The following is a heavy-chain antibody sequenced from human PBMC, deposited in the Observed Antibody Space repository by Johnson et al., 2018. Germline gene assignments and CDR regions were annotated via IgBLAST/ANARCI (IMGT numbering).Heavy chain of an antibody. CDR2: ISGNSGSI. CDR1: EFIFNDYD. CDR3: AKDISQVVAAPYYMDV. Sequence: VQLVESGGGAVQPGRSLRLSCVASEFIFNDYDMHWVRQAPGKGLEWVSGISGNSGSIGYADSVKGRFTISRDNAKHSLYLQMNSLRAEDTALYYCAKDISQVVAAPYYMDVWGKGTTVTVSS. V-gene: IGHV3-9*01. J-gene: IGHJ6*03. D-gene: IGHD2-15*01.